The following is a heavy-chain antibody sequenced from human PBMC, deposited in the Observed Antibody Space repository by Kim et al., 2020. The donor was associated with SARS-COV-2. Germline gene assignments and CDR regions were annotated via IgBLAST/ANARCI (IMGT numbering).Heavy chain of an antibody. D-gene: IGHD1-26*01. J-gene: IGHJ2*01. CDR2: SKNKANSYTT. CDR3: ARRPVGAYWYFDL. Sequence: GGSLRLSCAASGFSSSAHYMDWVRQAPGKGLEWVGRSKNKANSYTTEYAASVKGRFTISRDESKNSLHLLLNSLKTEDSAVYYCARRPVGAYWYFDLWGRGTLVTVSS. V-gene: IGHV3-72*01. CDR1: GFSSSAHY.